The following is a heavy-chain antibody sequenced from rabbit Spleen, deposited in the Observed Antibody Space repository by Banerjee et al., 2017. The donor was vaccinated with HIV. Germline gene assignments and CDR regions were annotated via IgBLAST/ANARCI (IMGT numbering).Heavy chain of an antibody. V-gene: IGHV1S40*01. D-gene: IGHD4-1*01. CDR2: IYGGSFSST. CDR1: GFSFSSDYY. J-gene: IGHJ3*01. CDR3: ARDLAGVVGWNFGL. Sequence: QSLEESGGDLVKPGAPLTLTCTASGFSFSSDYYMCWVRQAPGKGLECIACIYGGSFSSTYYASWARGRFTISKTSSTTMTLQMTSMTAADTATYFCARDLAGVVGWNFGLWGQGTLVTVS.